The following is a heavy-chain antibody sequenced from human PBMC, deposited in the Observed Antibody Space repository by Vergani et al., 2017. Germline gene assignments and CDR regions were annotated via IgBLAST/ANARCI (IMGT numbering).Heavy chain of an antibody. CDR2: ISPIFGTA. V-gene: IGHV1-69*14. CDR1: GGTFSSYA. Sequence: QVQLVHSGAEVKKPGSSVKVSCKASGGTFSSYAISWVRQAPRQGLEWMGRISPIFGTANYEQKFQGRVTITADKSTSTAYMELSSLRSEHTAVYYCARAITMVRGSSCSYWGQGSLVAVSS. D-gene: IGHD3-10*01. J-gene: IGHJ4*02. CDR3: ARAITMVRGSSCSY.